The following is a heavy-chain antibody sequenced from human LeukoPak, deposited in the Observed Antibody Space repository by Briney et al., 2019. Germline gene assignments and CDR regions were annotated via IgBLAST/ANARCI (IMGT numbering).Heavy chain of an antibody. D-gene: IGHD1-1*01. CDR3: ARHSRTGTYRELDY. CDR2: INPHDFTT. Sequence: GESLQISCQAFGYSFSNNWIGWVRQMPGKGLQWMGIINPHDFTTKYSPSFQGQVTISVDKSINTAFLQWSSLTASDTAVYYCARHSRTGTYRELDYWGQGTLVTVSS. J-gene: IGHJ4*02. CDR1: GYSFSNNW. V-gene: IGHV5-51*01.